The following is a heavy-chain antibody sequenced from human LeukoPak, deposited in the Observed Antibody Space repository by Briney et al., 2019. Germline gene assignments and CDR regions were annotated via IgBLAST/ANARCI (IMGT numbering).Heavy chain of an antibody. CDR2: IYYDGTT. Sequence: SETLSLTCSVYGASISNYYWSWIRPPPGKGLEWIAFIYYDGTTNFNPSLKSRATISVDRSTDQHSVNLISVTRTDTPFNSLPIGGASSKCWDAWGQGILVTVSS. J-gene: IGHJ5*02. V-gene: IGHV4-59*01. CDR1: GASISNYY. CDR3: PIGGASSKCWDA. D-gene: IGHD6-6*01.